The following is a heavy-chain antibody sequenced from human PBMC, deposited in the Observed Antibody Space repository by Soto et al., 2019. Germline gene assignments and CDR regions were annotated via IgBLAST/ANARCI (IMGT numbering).Heavy chain of an antibody. CDR3: ARGGPGMNYYDSSGYGIRYFQH. D-gene: IGHD3-22*01. J-gene: IGHJ1*01. Sequence: SETLSLTCTVSGGSISSGDYYWSWIRQPPGKGLEWIGYIYYSGSTYYNPSLKSRVTISVDTSKNQFSLKLSSVTAADTAVYYCARGGPGMNYYDSSGYGIRYFQHWGQGTLVTVSS. CDR2: IYYSGST. V-gene: IGHV4-30-4*01. CDR1: GGSISSGDYY.